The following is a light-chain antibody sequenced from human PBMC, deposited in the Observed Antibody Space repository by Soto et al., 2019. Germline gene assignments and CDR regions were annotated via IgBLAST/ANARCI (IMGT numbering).Light chain of an antibody. Sequence: EIVLTQSPATLSLSPGERATLSCRASQSVSSYLAWYQQKPGQAPRRLIYDASNRDTGIPARFSGSGSGTDFPRTISSLEPEDFAVYYCQQRSNWPPWTFGQGTKVEIK. J-gene: IGKJ1*01. V-gene: IGKV3-11*01. CDR3: QQRSNWPPWT. CDR1: QSVSSY. CDR2: DAS.